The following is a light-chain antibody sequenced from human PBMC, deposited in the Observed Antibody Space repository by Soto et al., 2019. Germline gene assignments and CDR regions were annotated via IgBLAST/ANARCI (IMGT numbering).Light chain of an antibody. CDR1: SSNIENNY. CDR3: GSWDLRLSTVV. Sequence: QSVLTQPPSVSAAAGQKVTISCSGSSSNIENNYVSWYQRLPGTAPKLIIYDNNKRPSGIPDRFSGSKSGTSATLDITGLQTGDEADYSCGSWDLRLSTVVFGGGTKVTVL. V-gene: IGLV1-51*01. J-gene: IGLJ2*01. CDR2: DNN.